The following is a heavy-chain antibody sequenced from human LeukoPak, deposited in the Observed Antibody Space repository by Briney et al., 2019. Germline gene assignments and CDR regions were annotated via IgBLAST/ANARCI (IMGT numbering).Heavy chain of an antibody. CDR2: ISYDGSNK. CDR1: GFTFISYA. V-gene: IGHV3-30-3*01. Sequence: GWSLRLSCAASGFTFISYAMHWVRQAPAKGLEWVAVISYDGSNKYYLDSVKGRITISRDNSKNTLYLQMNSLTAEDTAVYYCARSYCSSTSCVTMGGFDYWGQGTLVTVSS. CDR3: ARSYCSSTSCVTMGGFDY. D-gene: IGHD2-2*01. J-gene: IGHJ4*02.